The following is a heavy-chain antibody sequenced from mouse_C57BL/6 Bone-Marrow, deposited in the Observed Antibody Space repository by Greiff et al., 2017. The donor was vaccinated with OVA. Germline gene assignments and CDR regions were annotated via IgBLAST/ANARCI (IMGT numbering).Heavy chain of an antibody. Sequence: ESGPGLVKPSQSLFLTCSITGFPITSGYYWILIRQSPGNPLEWMGYITHSGETFYNPSIQSPISFTRDTSKNPSFLQWNSVTTEDTAMYDCAGDSGYDAMDYWGQGTSVTVSS. CDR2: ITHSGET. J-gene: IGHJ4*01. V-gene: IGHV12-3*01. CDR3: AGDSGYDAMDY. CDR1: GFPITSGYY.